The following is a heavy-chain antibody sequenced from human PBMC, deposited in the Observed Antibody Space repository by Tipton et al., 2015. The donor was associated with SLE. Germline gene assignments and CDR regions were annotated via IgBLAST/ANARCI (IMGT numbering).Heavy chain of an antibody. CDR1: GGSISSSLYY. CDR2: IYYSGST. D-gene: IGHD7-27*01. Sequence: LRLSCTVSGGSISSSLYYWGWIRQPPGKGLEWIGSIYYSGSTYYNPSLKSRVTMSIDTSKNQFSLNLSSVTAADTAVYYCARDAGGSLGMESYYYYMDVWGKGTTVTVSS. J-gene: IGHJ6*03. CDR3: ARDAGGSLGMESYYYYMDV. V-gene: IGHV4-39*07.